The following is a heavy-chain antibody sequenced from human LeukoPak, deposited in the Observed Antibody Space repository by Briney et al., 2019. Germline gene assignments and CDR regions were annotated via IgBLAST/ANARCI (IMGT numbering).Heavy chain of an antibody. D-gene: IGHD1-26*01. CDR2: ISYDGSNK. V-gene: IGHV3-30*03. J-gene: IGHJ6*02. Sequence: GGSLRLSCAASGFTFSSYGMHWVRQAPGKGLEWVAVISYDGSNKYYADSVKGRFTISRDNAKNTLYLQMSSLRAEDTAVYYCARGQYSGSYYYYGMDVWGQGTTVTVSS. CDR1: GFTFSSYG. CDR3: ARGQYSGSYYYYGMDV.